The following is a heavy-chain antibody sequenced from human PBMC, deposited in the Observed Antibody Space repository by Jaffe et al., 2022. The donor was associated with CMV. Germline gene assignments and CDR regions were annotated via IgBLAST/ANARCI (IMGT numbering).Heavy chain of an antibody. CDR2: IDPTDSYT. V-gene: IGHV5-10-1*03. J-gene: IGHJ5*02. CDR1: GYTFSRNW. CDR3: ARHGISSQNWFDP. Sequence: EVHLVQSGAEVKKPGESLTISCRTSGYTFSRNWITWVRQKPGKGLEWMGRIDPTDSYTTYSPSFQGHVTFSVDKSASTAYLQWDSLTASDSAMYFCARHGISSQNWFDPWGQGTLVTVSS.